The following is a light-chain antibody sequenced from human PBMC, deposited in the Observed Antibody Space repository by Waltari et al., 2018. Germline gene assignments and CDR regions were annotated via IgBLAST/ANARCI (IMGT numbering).Light chain of an antibody. V-gene: IGKV3-11*01. CDR3: QQREAWPLT. Sequence: EILLTQSPTTLSLSPGATATLSCRASQNVKTYLAWYQQKPGQSPKLLIFAASARDSDIPTRFSGSGSGTNFTLTITSLEPEDFAVYYCQQREAWPLTFGGGTKVEI. CDR1: QNVKTY. CDR2: AAS. J-gene: IGKJ4*01.